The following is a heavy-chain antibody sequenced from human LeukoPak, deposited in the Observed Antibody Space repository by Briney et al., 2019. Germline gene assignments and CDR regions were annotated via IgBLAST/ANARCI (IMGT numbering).Heavy chain of an antibody. CDR3: ASSDPFSSTWNPAYSFDY. V-gene: IGHV4-34*01. J-gene: IGHJ4*02. CDR2: INQSGRT. Sequence: SETLSLTCAVYGGSFSAYYWSWIRQPPGEGLEWIGDINQSGRTNYNPSLKSRVIISVDTSKNQFSLTLLSVTAAGTAVYYCASSDPFSSTWNPAYSFDYWDQGTLVTVSS. CDR1: GGSFSAYY. D-gene: IGHD6-13*01.